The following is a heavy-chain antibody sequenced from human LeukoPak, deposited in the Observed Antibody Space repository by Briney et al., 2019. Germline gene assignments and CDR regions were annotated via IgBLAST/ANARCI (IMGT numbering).Heavy chain of an antibody. V-gene: IGHV3-9*01. CDR1: GFTFDDYA. Sequence: GRSLRLSCAASGFTFDDYAMHWVRQAPGKGLEWVSGTSWNSGSIGYADSVKGRFTISRDNAKNSLYLQMNSLRAEDTALYYCAKASRGYSSGWYDLENYYYYGMDVWGQGTTVTVSS. CDR2: TSWNSGSI. D-gene: IGHD6-19*01. CDR3: AKASRGYSSGWYDLENYYYYGMDV. J-gene: IGHJ6*02.